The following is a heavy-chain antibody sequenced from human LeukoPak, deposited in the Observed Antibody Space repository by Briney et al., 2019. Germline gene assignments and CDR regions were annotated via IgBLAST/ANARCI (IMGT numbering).Heavy chain of an antibody. CDR3: ARGTLLNYFDY. V-gene: IGHV3-48*03. J-gene: IGHJ4*02. D-gene: IGHD1-26*01. CDR1: GFTFRSYE. Sequence: GGSLRLSCAASGFTFRSYEMSWVRQAPGKGLEWISYISSSGATEKYADSVQGRFTIPRDNAKNSLWLQMNSLRAEDTAVYYCARGTLLNYFDYWGQGSLVTVSS. CDR2: ISSSGATE.